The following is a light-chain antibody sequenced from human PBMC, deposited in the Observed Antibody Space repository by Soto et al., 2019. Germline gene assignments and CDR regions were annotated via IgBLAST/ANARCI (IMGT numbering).Light chain of an antibody. CDR1: SSDVGGSNY. V-gene: IGLV2-14*01. J-gene: IGLJ2*01. CDR2: EVS. Sequence: QSALTQPASVSGSPGQSITISCTGTSSDVGGSNYVSWYQQHPGKAPKLMIYEVSNRPSGVPTRFSGSQSGNTASLTISGLQAEDEADYYCSSYTSSSTLVFGGGTKLTVL. CDR3: SSYTSSSTLV.